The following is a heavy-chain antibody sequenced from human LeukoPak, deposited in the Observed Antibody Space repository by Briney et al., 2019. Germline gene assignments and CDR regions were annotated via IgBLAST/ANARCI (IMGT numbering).Heavy chain of an antibody. CDR3: AKGPPQYSGSTLLYYYGMDV. Sequence: GGSLRLSCAASGFTFSSYGMHWVRQAPGKGLEWVAVISYDGSNKYYADSVKGRFTISRDNSKNTLYLQMNSLRAEDTAVYYCAKGPPQYSGSTLLYYYGMDVWGQGTTVTVSS. V-gene: IGHV3-30*18. CDR1: GFTFSSYG. CDR2: ISYDGSNK. D-gene: IGHD5-12*01. J-gene: IGHJ6*02.